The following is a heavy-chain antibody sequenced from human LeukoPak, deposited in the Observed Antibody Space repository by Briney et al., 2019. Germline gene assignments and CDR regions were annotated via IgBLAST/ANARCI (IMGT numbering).Heavy chain of an antibody. J-gene: IGHJ4*02. CDR3: AREVGAIDY. D-gene: IGHD1-26*01. CDR1: GFTFSSYS. CDR2: ISSSSNYI. Sequence: GGSLRLSCAASGFTFSSYSMNWVRQAPGKGLEWVSSISSSSNYIYYADSVKGRFTISRDNAKNSLYLQMNSLRAEDTAVYYCAREVGAIDYWGQGTLVTVSS. V-gene: IGHV3-21*01.